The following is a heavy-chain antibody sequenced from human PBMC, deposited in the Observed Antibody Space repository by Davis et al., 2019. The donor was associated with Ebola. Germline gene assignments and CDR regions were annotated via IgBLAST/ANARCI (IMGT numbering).Heavy chain of an antibody. CDR2: IYYSGST. J-gene: IGHJ6*02. CDR1: GFTFSSYW. CDR3: ARLGHDYGDYAPYYYYYGMDV. Sequence: ESLKISCAASGFTFSSYWMHWIRQPPGKGLEWIGYIYYSGSTNYNPSLKSRVTISVDTSKNQFSLKLSSVTAADTAVYYCARLGHDYGDYAPYYYYYGMDVWGQGTTVTVSS. V-gene: IGHV4-59*08. D-gene: IGHD4-17*01.